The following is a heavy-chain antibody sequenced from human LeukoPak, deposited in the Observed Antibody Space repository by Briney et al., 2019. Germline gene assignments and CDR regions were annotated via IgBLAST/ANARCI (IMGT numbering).Heavy chain of an antibody. CDR3: ARGVDDEIVVVPAAMPFGY. CDR2: ISAYNGNT. CDR1: GYTFTSYG. V-gene: IGHV1-18*04. J-gene: IGHJ4*02. D-gene: IGHD2-2*01. Sequence: ASVKVSCKASGYTFTSYGISWVRQAPGQGLEWMGWISAYNGNTNYAQKLQGRVTMTTDTSTSTAYMELRSLRSDDTAVCYCARGVDDEIVVVPAAMPFGYWGQGTLVTVSS.